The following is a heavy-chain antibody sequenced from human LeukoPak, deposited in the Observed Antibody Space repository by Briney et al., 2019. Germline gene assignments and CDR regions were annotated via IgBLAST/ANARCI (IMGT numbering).Heavy chain of an antibody. Sequence: ASLKVSFKASAYTFTSYDINWVRQVTGQGLEWMGWMNPNSGNTGYAQSFQGRVTMTRNTSISTAYMELSSLRSEDTAVYYCARTFRVGATTTRAFDIWGQGTMVTVSS. J-gene: IGHJ3*02. CDR3: ARTFRVGATTTRAFDI. D-gene: IGHD1-26*01. CDR1: AYTFTSYD. CDR2: MNPNSGNT. V-gene: IGHV1-8*01.